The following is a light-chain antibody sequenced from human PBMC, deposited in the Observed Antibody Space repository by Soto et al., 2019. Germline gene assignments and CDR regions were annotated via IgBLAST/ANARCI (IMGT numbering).Light chain of an antibody. Sequence: IGLRQSPGTLSLSPRERATLSCRASQSVSSYYLAWYQQKPGQALRLLIYAASSRATGIPDRFSGSGSGTDFTLTISRLEPEDFAVYYCQQYDRSPWTFGQGTKVDI. CDR3: QQYDRSPWT. J-gene: IGKJ1*01. CDR2: AAS. CDR1: QSVSSYY. V-gene: IGKV3-20*01.